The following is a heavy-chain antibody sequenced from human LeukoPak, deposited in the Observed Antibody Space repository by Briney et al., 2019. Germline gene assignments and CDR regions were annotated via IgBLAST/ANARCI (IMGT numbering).Heavy chain of an antibody. J-gene: IGHJ4*02. Sequence: GRSLRLSCAASGFTFDDYAMHWVRQAPGKGLEWVSGISWNSGSIGYADSVKGRFTISRDSAKNSLYLQMNSLRAEDTALYYCAKDKGIVGATLYYFDYWGQGTLVTVSS. CDR1: GFTFDDYA. V-gene: IGHV3-9*01. CDR2: ISWNSGSI. D-gene: IGHD1-26*01. CDR3: AKDKGIVGATLYYFDY.